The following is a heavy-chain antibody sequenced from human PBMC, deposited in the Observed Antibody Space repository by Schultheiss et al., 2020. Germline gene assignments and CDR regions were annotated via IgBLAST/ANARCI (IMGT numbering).Heavy chain of an antibody. Sequence: GSMRLSCTVSGGSISSYYWSWIRQPAGKGLEWIGRIYTSGSTNYNPSLKSRVTMSVDTSKNQFSLKLSSVTAADTAVYYCARHYYSSGSPDYWGQGTLV. CDR3: ARHYYSSGSPDY. D-gene: IGHD3-10*01. J-gene: IGHJ4*02. V-gene: IGHV4-4*07. CDR1: GGSISSYY. CDR2: IYTSGST.